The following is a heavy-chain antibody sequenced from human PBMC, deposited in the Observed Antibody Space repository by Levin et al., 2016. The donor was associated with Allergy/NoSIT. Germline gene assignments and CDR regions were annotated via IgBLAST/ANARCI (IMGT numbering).Heavy chain of an antibody. CDR3: ARDRGYNWNDEESGPFDAFDI. CDR1: GYTFTSYG. V-gene: IGHV1-18*01. Sequence: ASVKVSCKASGYTFTSYGISWVRQAPGQGLEWMGWISAYNGNTNYAQKLQGRVTMTTDTSTSTAYMELRSLRSDDTAVYYCARDRGYNWNDEESGPFDAFDIWGQGTMVTVSS. CDR2: ISAYNGNT. D-gene: IGHD1-20*01. J-gene: IGHJ3*02.